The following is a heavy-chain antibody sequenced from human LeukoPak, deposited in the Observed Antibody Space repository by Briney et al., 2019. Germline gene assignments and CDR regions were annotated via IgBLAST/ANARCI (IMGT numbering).Heavy chain of an antibody. D-gene: IGHD5-24*01. CDR1: GGSISSSSYY. Sequence: SETLSLTCTVSGGSISSSSYYWGWIRQPPGKGLEWIGSIYYSGSTYYNPSLKSRVTISVDTSKNQFSLKLSSVTAADTAVYYCARGDPTGGNYHTLDYWSQGTLVTVPS. J-gene: IGHJ4*02. CDR2: IYYSGST. CDR3: ARGDPTGGNYHTLDY. V-gene: IGHV4-39*07.